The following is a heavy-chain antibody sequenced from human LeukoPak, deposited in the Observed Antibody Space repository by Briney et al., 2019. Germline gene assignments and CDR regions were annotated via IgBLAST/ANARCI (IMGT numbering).Heavy chain of an antibody. Sequence: SETLSLTCTVSGGSISSRNYYWGWIRQPPGKGLEWIGSINYSGTTYYNPSLRGRVTILIDTSKNQFFLKLNSVTAPDTALYYCARHYYGDYAYYLDYWGQGTLVTVSS. CDR3: ARHYYGDYAYYLDY. CDR2: INYSGTT. J-gene: IGHJ4*02. V-gene: IGHV4-39*01. D-gene: IGHD4-17*01. CDR1: GGSISSRNYY.